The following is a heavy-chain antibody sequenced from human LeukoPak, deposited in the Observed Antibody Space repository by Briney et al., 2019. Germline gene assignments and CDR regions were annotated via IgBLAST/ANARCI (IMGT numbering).Heavy chain of an antibody. V-gene: IGHV3-74*01. Sequence: GGSLRLSCAASGFTFSNYWMHWVRQAPGEGLVCVSRIKSDGSFTSYADSVKGRFTISRDNAKNTVYLQMNSLRAEDTAVYYCARVRQLSYYVDVWGKGTTVTVSS. CDR3: ARVRQLSYYVDV. CDR2: IKSDGSFT. CDR1: GFTFSNYW. J-gene: IGHJ6*03. D-gene: IGHD5-18*01.